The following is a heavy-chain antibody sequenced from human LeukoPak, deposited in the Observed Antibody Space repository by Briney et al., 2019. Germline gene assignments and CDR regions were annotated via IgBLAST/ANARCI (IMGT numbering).Heavy chain of an antibody. V-gene: IGHV3-48*04. D-gene: IGHD3-3*01. CDR2: ISSSSSTI. Sequence: GGSLRLSCAASGFIFSNYGMHWVRQAPGKGLEWVSYISSSSSTIYYADSVKGRFTISRDNAKNSLYLQMNSLRAEDTAVYYCARDHSGSAGEWFGYFDYWGQGTLVTVSS. CDR1: GFIFSNYG. J-gene: IGHJ4*02. CDR3: ARDHSGSAGEWFGYFDY.